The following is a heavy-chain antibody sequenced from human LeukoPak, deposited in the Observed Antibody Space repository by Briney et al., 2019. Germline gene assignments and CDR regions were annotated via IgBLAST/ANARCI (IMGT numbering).Heavy chain of an antibody. CDR3: ARADGYNQELDY. V-gene: IGHV4-4*02. CDR2: IYHSGST. CDR1: GGSISSSNW. J-gene: IGHJ4*02. Sequence: PSETLSLTCAVSGGSISSSNWWSWVRQPPGKGLEWIGEIYHSGSTNYNPSLKSRVTISVDTSKNQFSLKLSSVTAADTAVYYCARADGYNQELDYWGQGTLVTVSS. D-gene: IGHD5-24*01.